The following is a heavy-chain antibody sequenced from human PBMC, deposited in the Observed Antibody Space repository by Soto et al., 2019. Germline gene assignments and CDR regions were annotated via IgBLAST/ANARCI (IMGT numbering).Heavy chain of an antibody. CDR2: IYYSGST. J-gene: IGHJ6*02. CDR1: GGSISSSSYY. D-gene: IGHD3-3*01. Sequence: SETLSLTCTVSGGSISSSSYYWGWIRQPPGKGLEWIGSIYYSGSTYYNPSLKSRVTISVDTSKNHFSLKLSSVTAADTAVYYCARDGVVTDYYYYGMDVWGQGTTVTVSS. V-gene: IGHV4-39*02. CDR3: ARDGVVTDYYYYGMDV.